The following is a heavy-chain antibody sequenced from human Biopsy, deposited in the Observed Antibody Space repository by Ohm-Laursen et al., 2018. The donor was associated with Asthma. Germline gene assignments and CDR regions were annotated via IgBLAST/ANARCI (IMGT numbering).Heavy chain of an antibody. CDR1: GGTFSNFA. Sequence: SVKVSCKAPGGTFSNFAISWVRQAPGQGLEWLGGIMTVFGTTNYAQKFQGRVTITADESTSTAYMEVTSLRSEDTAIYYCARCQVGYSSGWSLLLKKIYYSGMDVWGQGTLVTVSS. J-gene: IGHJ6*02. D-gene: IGHD6-19*01. CDR2: IMTVFGTT. V-gene: IGHV1-69*13. CDR3: ARCQVGYSSGWSLLLKKIYYSGMDV.